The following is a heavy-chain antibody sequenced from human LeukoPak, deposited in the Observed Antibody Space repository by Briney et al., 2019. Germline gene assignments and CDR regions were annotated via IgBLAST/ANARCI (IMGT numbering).Heavy chain of an antibody. V-gene: IGHV1-69*04. CDR1: GGTFSSYA. Sequence: SVKVSCKASGGTFSSYAISWVRQAPGQGLEWMGRIIPILGIANYAQKFQGRVTITADKSTSTAYMELSSLRSEDTAVYYCASGLGHYYYYYMDVWGKGTTVTVSS. D-gene: IGHD3/OR15-3a*01. CDR3: ASGLGHYYYYYMDV. J-gene: IGHJ6*03. CDR2: IIPILGIA.